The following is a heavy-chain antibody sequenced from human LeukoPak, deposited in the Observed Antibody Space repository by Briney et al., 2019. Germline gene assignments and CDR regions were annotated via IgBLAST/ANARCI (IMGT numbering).Heavy chain of an antibody. D-gene: IGHD3-10*01. J-gene: IGHJ4*02. CDR2: ISSSSSYI. Sequence: PGGSLRLSCAASGFTFSSYSMNWVRQAPGKGLEWVSSISSSSSYIYYADSVKGRFTISRDNAKNSLYLQMNSLRAEDTAVYYCARDQAPLWFGEFDYWGQGTLVTVSS. CDR3: ARDQAPLWFGEFDY. CDR1: GFTFSSYS. V-gene: IGHV3-21*01.